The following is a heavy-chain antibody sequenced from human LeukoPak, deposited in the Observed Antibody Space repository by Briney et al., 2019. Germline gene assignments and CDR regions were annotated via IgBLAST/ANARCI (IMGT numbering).Heavy chain of an antibody. CDR3: ARGGGSYSAIYFGY. Sequence: SGGSLRLSCAASGFTFSSYSMNWVRQAPGKGLEWVSSISSSSSYIYYADSAKGRFTISRDNAKNSLYLQMNSLRAEDTAVYYCARGGGSYSAIYFGYWGQGTLVTVSS. CDR2: ISSSSSYI. V-gene: IGHV3-21*01. J-gene: IGHJ4*02. CDR1: GFTFSSYS. D-gene: IGHD1-26*01.